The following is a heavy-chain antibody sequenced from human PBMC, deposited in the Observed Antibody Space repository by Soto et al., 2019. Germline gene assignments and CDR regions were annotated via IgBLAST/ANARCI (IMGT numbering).Heavy chain of an antibody. V-gene: IGHV1-18*01. J-gene: IGHJ4*02. CDR1: GYTFTSYV. CDR3: ASAATTYYNNSWSSKPFDY. D-gene: IGHD3-10*01. Sequence: ASVKVSFKASGYTFTSYVIIWVRQAPGQGLVDCMGWISAYNGNTNYALNLQGRVTMTTDTSTNTAYMELRSLRSDDTAVYYCASAATTYYNNSWSSKPFDYWGQGTRVTVSS. CDR2: ISAYNGNT.